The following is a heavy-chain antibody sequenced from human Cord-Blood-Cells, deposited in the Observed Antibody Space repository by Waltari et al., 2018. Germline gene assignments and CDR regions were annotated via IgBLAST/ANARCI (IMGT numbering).Heavy chain of an antibody. CDR3: ARDLGVAGAFDI. J-gene: IGHJ3*02. D-gene: IGHD6-19*01. V-gene: IGHV4-61*01. CDR2: IYYSGST. CDR1: GGSVSGGSYY. Sequence: QVQLQESGPGLVKPSETLSLTCPVSGGSVSGGSYYWSWIRQPPGKGLEWIGYIYYSGSTHYNPSLKSRFTISVNTSKNQFSLKLSSVTAADTAVYYCARDLGVAGAFDIWGQGTMVTVSS.